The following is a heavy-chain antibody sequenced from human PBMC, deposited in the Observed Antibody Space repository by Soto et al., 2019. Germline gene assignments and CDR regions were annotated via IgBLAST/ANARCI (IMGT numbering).Heavy chain of an antibody. CDR2: IYYSGST. Sequence: SETLSRTCTVSGGSISSYYWSWIRQPPGKGLEWIGYIYYSGSTNYNPSLKSRVTISVDTSKNQFSLKLSSVTAADTAVYYCASQGLERYNCLDPWGQGTLVTVYS. CDR1: GGSISSYY. D-gene: IGHD3-3*01. V-gene: IGHV4-59*01. CDR3: ASQGLERYNCLDP. J-gene: IGHJ5*02.